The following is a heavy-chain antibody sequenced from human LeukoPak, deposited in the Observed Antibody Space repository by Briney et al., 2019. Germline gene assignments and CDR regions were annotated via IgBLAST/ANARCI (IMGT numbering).Heavy chain of an antibody. D-gene: IGHD5-18*01. CDR3: ARDPEYSSDYYFDY. CDR2: IGNSGSPI. V-gene: IGHV3-48*03. Sequence: PGGSLRLSCAASGFTFSSYEMNWVRQAPGKGLEWVSYIGNSGSPIYYADSVKGRFTISRDNAKNSLYLQMNSLRAEDTAVYYCARDPEYSSDYYFDYWGQGTLVTVSS. J-gene: IGHJ4*02. CDR1: GFTFSSYE.